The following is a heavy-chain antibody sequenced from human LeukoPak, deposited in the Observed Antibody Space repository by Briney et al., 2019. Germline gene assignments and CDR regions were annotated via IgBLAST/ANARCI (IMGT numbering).Heavy chain of an antibody. CDR1: GFTFSSYA. Sequence: GGSLRLSCAASGFTFSSYAMSWVRQAPGKGLEWVSAISGSGGSTYYADSVKGRFTISRDNAKNTLYLQMNSLRAEDTAVYYCARPITMIRGGYGMDVWGQGTTVTVSS. V-gene: IGHV3-23*01. CDR3: ARPITMIRGGYGMDV. D-gene: IGHD3-10*01. J-gene: IGHJ6*02. CDR2: ISGSGGST.